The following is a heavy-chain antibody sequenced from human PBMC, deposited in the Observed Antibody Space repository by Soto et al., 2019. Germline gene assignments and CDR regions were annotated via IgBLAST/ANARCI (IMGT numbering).Heavy chain of an antibody. D-gene: IGHD4-17*01. V-gene: IGHV3-23*01. CDR1: GFTFSSYA. CDR2: ISGSGGST. CDR3: AKDSSGDYLYYFDY. J-gene: IGHJ4*02. Sequence: EVQLLESGGGLVQPGGSLRLSCAASGFTFSSYAMTWVRQAPGKGLECVSAISGSGGSTYYADSVKGRFTISRDNSKNPLYLQVNSLRAEDTAVYYCAKDSSGDYLYYFDYWGQGTLVTVSS.